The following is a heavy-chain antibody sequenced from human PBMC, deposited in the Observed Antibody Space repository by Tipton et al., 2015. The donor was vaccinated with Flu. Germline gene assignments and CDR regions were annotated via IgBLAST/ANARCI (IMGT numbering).Heavy chain of an antibody. V-gene: IGHV1-8*01. CDR1: GYTFTSYD. CDR3: AGAAYYDFWSGYYPYYYYYYGMDV. J-gene: IGHJ6*02. D-gene: IGHD3-3*01. Sequence: QLVQSGAEVKKPGASVKVSCKASGYTFTSYDINWVRQATGQGLEWMGWMNPNSGNTGYAQKFQGRVTMTRNTSISTAYMELSSLRSEDTAVYYCAGAAYYDFWSGYYPYYYYYYGMDVWGQGTTVTVSS. CDR2: MNPNSGNT.